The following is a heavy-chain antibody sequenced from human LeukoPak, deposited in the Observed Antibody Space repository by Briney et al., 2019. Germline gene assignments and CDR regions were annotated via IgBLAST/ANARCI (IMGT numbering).Heavy chain of an antibody. D-gene: IGHD6-19*01. CDR3: ARVVAGFYYYMDV. CDR1: GYTFTSYH. V-gene: IGHV1-46*01. J-gene: IGHJ6*03. Sequence: ASVKVSCKASGYTFTSYHMHWVRQAPGQGLEWMGIINPSGGTTNYAQKFRGRVTMTRDMSTSTVYMELSSLRSEDTAVYYCARVVAGFYYYMDVWGKGTTVTVSS. CDR2: INPSGGTT.